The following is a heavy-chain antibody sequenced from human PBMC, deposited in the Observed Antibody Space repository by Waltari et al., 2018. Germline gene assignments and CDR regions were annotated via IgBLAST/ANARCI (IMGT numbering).Heavy chain of an antibody. Sequence: QVQLQESGPGLVKPSETLSLTCIVSGDSITSYYWNWIRQPPGKGLEWIGYLYNSGSTNYNPSLKSRVTISVDTSKNQFSLKLTSVTAADTAVYYCVRDPGSASWYGAFDVWGQGTMVSVSS. CDR1: GDSITSYY. CDR2: LYNSGST. J-gene: IGHJ3*01. CDR3: VRDPGSASWYGAFDV. V-gene: IGHV4-59*01. D-gene: IGHD6-13*01.